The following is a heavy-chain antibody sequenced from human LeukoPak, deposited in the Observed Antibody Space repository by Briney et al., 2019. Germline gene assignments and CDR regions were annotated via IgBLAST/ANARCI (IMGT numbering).Heavy chain of an antibody. J-gene: IGHJ6*02. CDR2: IKSKTDGGTT. CDR3: TRLAGGPIYYYSYGRDV. CDR1: GLTINTHW. Sequence: PGGSLRLSCAGSGLTINTHWMSWVRQAPGKGLEWVGRIKSKTDGGTTDYAAPVKGRFTISRDDSKNTLYLQMNSLKTEDTAVYYGTRLAGGPIYYYSYGRDVWGQGTTLTVSS. D-gene: IGHD6-19*01. V-gene: IGHV3-15*01.